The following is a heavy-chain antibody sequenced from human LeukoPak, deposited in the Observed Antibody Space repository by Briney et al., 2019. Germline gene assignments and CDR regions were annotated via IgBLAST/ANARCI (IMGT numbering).Heavy chain of an antibody. CDR2: ISAYNGDT. CDR1: GHTFTHYG. Sequence: ASVKVSCKTFGHTFTHYGFGWVRQAPGQGLEWMGWISAYNGDTHYAQNLQGRVTMTSDTSTSTVYMELRSLRSDDTAVYYCARDPTNTSGRYVYFDYRGQGTLVTVSS. V-gene: IGHV1-18*01. J-gene: IGHJ4*02. CDR3: ARDPTNTSGRYVYFDY. D-gene: IGHD6-19*01.